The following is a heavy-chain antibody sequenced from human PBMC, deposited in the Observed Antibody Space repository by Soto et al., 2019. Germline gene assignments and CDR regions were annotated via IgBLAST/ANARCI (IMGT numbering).Heavy chain of an antibody. CDR1: GGSISSSSYY. J-gene: IGHJ3*02. CDR2: MYYSGST. D-gene: IGHD3-10*01. V-gene: IGHV4-39*07. CDR3: ARNLRDYGSGSYPLDAFDI. Sequence: SETLSLTCTVSGGSISSSSYYWGWIRQPPGKGLEWIASMYYSGSTFYNPSLKSRVTISVDTSKNQFSLKLSSVTAADTAVYYCARNLRDYGSGSYPLDAFDIWGQGTMVTVSS.